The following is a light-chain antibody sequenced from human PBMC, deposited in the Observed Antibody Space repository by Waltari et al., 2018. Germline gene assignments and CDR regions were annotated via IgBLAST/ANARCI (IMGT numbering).Light chain of an antibody. CDR1: SSNIGVTY. Sequence: QSVLTQLPSASGTSGQGVTISWSGSSSNIGVTYVNWYQQFPGTSPRLLIHRNNQRPSGVPDRFSGSKSGTSAFLVISGLRSEDEADYHCAAWDDSLSGWVFGGGTKVTVL. CDR3: AAWDDSLSGWV. CDR2: RNN. V-gene: IGLV1-47*01. J-gene: IGLJ3*02.